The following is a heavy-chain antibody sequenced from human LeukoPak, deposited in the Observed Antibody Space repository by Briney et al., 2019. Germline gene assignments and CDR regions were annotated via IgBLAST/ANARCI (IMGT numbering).Heavy chain of an antibody. J-gene: IGHJ4*02. V-gene: IGHV3-21*06. Sequence: GGSLRLSCPASGLTSSTSGFTWARPAPGKGLEWVASIGPTGSDIYHANSIKGRFTISRDNANNFLYLQMNSLRAEATAVYYCATETNGRHYDYWGQGTLVTVSS. CDR2: IGPTGSDI. CDR1: GLTSSTSG. D-gene: IGHD1-14*01. CDR3: ATETNGRHYDY.